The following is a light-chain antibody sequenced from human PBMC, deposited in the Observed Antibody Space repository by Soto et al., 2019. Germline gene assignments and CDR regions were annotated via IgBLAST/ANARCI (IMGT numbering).Light chain of an antibody. Sequence: EIVLTQSPATLSLSPGERASLSCRASHTAGNNLAWYQQRPGQAPRLLIYDASTRATGIPPRFSGGGSGTEFTVTISRLEPDDFAAYYCQQYGGSSWTFGQGTKVDIK. V-gene: IGKV3-15*01. J-gene: IGKJ1*01. CDR2: DAS. CDR3: QQYGGSSWT. CDR1: HTAGNN.